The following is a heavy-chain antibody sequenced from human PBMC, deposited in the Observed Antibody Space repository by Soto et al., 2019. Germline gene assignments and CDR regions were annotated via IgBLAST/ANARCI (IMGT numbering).Heavy chain of an antibody. D-gene: IGHD4-17*01. V-gene: IGHV3-72*01. J-gene: IGHJ6*02. CDR3: TRDYGGV. CDR2: SANKANSYTT. Sequence: EVQLVESGGDLVQPGGSLRLSCAASGFTLSDHYVDWVRQAPGKGLEWVGRSANKANSYTTQYAAAVKGRFTISSSDSENSLYLQMNSLRTEDSALYYCTRDYGGVWGQGTTVTVSS. CDR1: GFTLSDHY.